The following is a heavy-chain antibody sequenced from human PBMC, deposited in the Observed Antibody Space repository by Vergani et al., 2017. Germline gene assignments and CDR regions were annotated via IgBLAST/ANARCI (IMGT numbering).Heavy chain of an antibody. D-gene: IGHD6-19*01. J-gene: IGHJ3*02. CDR1: GFTFSSYG. Sequence: QVQLVESGGGVVQPGRSLRLSCAASGFTFSSYGMHWVRQAPGKGLEWVAVIWYDGSNKYYADSVKGRFTISRDNSKNTLYLQMNSLRAEDTAVYYCARDLHSSSGRAVDAFDIWGQGTMVTVSS. CDR3: ARDLHSSSGRAVDAFDI. V-gene: IGHV3-30*19. CDR2: IWYDGSNK.